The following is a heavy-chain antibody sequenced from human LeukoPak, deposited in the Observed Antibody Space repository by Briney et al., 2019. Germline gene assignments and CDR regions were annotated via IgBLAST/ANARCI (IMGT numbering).Heavy chain of an antibody. Sequence: ASVKVSCKASGYTFTSHDINWVRQATGQGLEWMGWMNPNSGNTGYAQKFQGRVTMTRNTSISTAYMELSSLRSEDTAVYYCARGRYSSGPLAYWGQGTLVTVSS. CDR2: MNPNSGNT. D-gene: IGHD6-25*01. CDR1: GYTFTSHD. J-gene: IGHJ4*02. V-gene: IGHV1-8*01. CDR3: ARGRYSSGPLAY.